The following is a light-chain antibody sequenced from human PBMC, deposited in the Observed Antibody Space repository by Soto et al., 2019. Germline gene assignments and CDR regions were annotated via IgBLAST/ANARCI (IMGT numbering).Light chain of an antibody. Sequence: QSALTQPASVSGSPGQSITISCSGTSSDVGGYNYVSWYQHHPGKAPKVMIYEVSNRPSGVSNRFSGSKSGNTASLTISGLQAEDEADYYCSSFTSTTTPWVFGGGTKLNVL. V-gene: IGLV2-14*01. J-gene: IGLJ3*02. CDR3: SSFTSTTTPWV. CDR1: SSDVGGYNY. CDR2: EVS.